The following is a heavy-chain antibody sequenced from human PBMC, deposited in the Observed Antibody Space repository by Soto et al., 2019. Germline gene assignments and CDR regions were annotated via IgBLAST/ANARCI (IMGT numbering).Heavy chain of an antibody. V-gene: IGHV4-4*02. CDR1: GGSISSSNW. D-gene: IGHD3-3*01. J-gene: IGHJ4*02. CDR2: IYHSGST. Sequence: SETLSLTCAVSGGSISSSNWWSWVRQPPGKGLEWIGEIYHSGSTNYNPSLKSRVTISVDKSKNQFSLKLSSVTAADTAVYYCARDTRRVFGVVSYFDYWGQGTLVTVSS. CDR3: ARDTRRVFGVVSYFDY.